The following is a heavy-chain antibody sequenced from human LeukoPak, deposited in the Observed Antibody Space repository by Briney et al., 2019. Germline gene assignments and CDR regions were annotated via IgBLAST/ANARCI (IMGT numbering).Heavy chain of an antibody. J-gene: IGHJ6*03. Sequence: GGSLRLSCAASGFTFSSYWMSWVRQAPGKGLDWVANIKQDGSEKYYVDSVKGRFTISRDNAKNSLYLQMNSLRAEDTAVYYCARHGSVNWGYYYYYMDVWGKGTTVTVSS. CDR2: IKQDGSEK. D-gene: IGHD7-27*01. V-gene: IGHV3-7*01. CDR1: GFTFSSYW. CDR3: ARHGSVNWGYYYYYMDV.